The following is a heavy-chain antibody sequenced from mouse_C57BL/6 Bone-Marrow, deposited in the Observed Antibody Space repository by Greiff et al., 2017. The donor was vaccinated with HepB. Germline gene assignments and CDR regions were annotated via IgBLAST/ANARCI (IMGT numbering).Heavy chain of an antibody. CDR2: IDPEDGDT. Sequence: EVQLQQSGAELVRPGASVKLSCTASGFNIKDYYMHWVKQRPEQGLEWIGRIDPEDGDTVYAPKFQGKATMTADTSSNTAYLQLSSLTSEDTAVYYCTTAHYYGSSYEDYWGQGTTLTVSS. J-gene: IGHJ2*01. CDR3: TTAHYYGSSYEDY. V-gene: IGHV14-1*01. D-gene: IGHD1-1*01. CDR1: GFNIKDYY.